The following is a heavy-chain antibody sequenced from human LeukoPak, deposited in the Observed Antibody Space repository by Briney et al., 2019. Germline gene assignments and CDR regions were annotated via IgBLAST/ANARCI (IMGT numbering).Heavy chain of an antibody. CDR1: GFTFSTND. CDR2: ISTLDGST. Sequence: GGSLRLSCAASGFTFSTNDMSWVRQAPGKGLEWVSAISTLDGSTYYADSVKGRFTISRDNSKNTLYLQMNSLRAEDTAVYYCARGSSGWDNYYYYGMDVWGQGTTVTVSS. J-gene: IGHJ6*02. CDR3: ARGSSGWDNYYYYGMDV. D-gene: IGHD6-19*01. V-gene: IGHV3-23*01.